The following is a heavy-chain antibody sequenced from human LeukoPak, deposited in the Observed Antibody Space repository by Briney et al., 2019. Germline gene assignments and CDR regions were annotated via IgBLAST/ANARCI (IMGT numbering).Heavy chain of an antibody. CDR1: GFTLSRYA. D-gene: IGHD2-21*02. V-gene: IGHV3-23*01. CDR2: VSADGQKA. CDR3: ARGGWGEYCGIDCYPDY. Sequence: PGGSLRLSCAASGFTLSRYAMSWVRQPPGKGLEWVSSVSADGQKACYTDSVKGRFTISRDTSTNTLYLEMNSLRDEDTASYFCARGGWGEYCGIDCYPDYWGQGTLVIVSS. J-gene: IGHJ4*02.